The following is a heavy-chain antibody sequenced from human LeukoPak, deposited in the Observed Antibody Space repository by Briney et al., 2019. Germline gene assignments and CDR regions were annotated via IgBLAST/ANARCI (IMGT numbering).Heavy chain of an antibody. D-gene: IGHD2-2*01. CDR1: GFTFNTYG. J-gene: IGHJ4*02. CDR3: ARAAYCTSTSCHFSGYAQRPLDS. Sequence: PGRSLRLSCVASGFTFNTYGIHWVRQAPGKGLERVAGISRDGTSQDYADSVKGRFTISRDNSKNTLYLQMNSLRTEDTAVYYCARAAYCTSTSCHFSGYAQRPLDSWGQGTLVTVSS. V-gene: IGHV3-30*03. CDR2: ISRDGTSQ.